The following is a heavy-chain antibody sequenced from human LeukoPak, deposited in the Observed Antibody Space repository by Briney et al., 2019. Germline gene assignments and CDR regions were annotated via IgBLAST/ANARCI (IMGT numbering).Heavy chain of an antibody. CDR1: DYTFSRYG. Sequence: ASVKVSCKASDYTFSRYGISWVRQAPGQGLEWMGWISAYNGNTKYAQRLQGRVTMTTDTSTSTAYMELRSLRSDDTAVYYCARTSYVRGSYRSDDAFDIWGQGTMVTVSS. V-gene: IGHV1-18*01. CDR2: ISAYNGNT. D-gene: IGHD3-16*02. CDR3: ARTSYVRGSYRSDDAFDI. J-gene: IGHJ3*02.